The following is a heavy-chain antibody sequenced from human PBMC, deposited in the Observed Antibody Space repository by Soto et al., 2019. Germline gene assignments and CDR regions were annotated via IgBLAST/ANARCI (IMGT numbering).Heavy chain of an antibody. D-gene: IGHD3-10*01. CDR1: GFTFDDYA. CDR2: ISWNGDAT. Sequence: EVQLVESGGGLVQPGGSLRLSCAASGFTFDDYAIHWVRQIPGKGLEWVSGISWNGDATGYADSVKGRFTISRDNAKNSLSLQMDSMTTEDTAMYYCANLPLYGSGFDCWGQGTLVAVSS. J-gene: IGHJ4*02. V-gene: IGHV3-9*01. CDR3: ANLPLYGSGFDC.